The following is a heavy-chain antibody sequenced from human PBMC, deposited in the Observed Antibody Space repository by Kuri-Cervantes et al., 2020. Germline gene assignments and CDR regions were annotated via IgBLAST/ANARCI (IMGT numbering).Heavy chain of an antibody. CDR3: ARPYSGSYYAYFDL. V-gene: IGHV4-59*08. D-gene: IGHD1-26*01. CDR1: GGSISSYY. CDR2: IYYSAST. J-gene: IGHJ2*01. Sequence: GSLRLSWTVSGGSISSYYWSWIRQTPGKGLEWIGYIYYSASTNYNPSLKSRVTISVDTSKNQFSLKLSSVTAADTAVYYCARPYSGSYYAYFDLWGRGTLVTVSS.